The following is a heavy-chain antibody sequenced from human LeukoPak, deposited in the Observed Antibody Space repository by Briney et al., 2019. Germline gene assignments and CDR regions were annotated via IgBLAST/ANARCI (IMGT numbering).Heavy chain of an antibody. J-gene: IGHJ4*02. V-gene: IGHV3-23*01. D-gene: IGHD2-15*01. CDR3: AKDRLGYCSGGHCSTNVLFDV. Sequence: GGSLRLSCAASGFTFSSYAMSWVRQAPGKGLEWVSAISGSDGSTYYADSVKGRFTISRDNSKNTLFLQMNSLRAEDTAVYYCAKDRLGYCSGGHCSTNVLFDVWGQGTLVTVSS. CDR1: GFTFSSYA. CDR2: ISGSDGST.